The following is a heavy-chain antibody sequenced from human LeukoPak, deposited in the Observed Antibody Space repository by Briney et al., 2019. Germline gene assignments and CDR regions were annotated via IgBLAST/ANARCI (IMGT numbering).Heavy chain of an antibody. CDR3: AKASIVGYYFDY. V-gene: IGHV3-9*03. Sequence: GRSLRLSCAASGFTFDDYAMHWVRQAPGKGLEWVSGISWNSGSIGYADSAKGRFTISRDKAKNSLYLQMNSLRAEDMALYYCAKASIVGYYFDYWGQGTLVTVSS. CDR2: ISWNSGSI. CDR1: GFTFDDYA. J-gene: IGHJ4*02. D-gene: IGHD1-26*01.